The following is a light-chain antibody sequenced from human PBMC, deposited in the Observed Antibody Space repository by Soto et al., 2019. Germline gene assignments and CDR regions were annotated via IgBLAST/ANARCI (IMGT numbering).Light chain of an antibody. CDR3: RQYANLPLT. CDR2: DAS. V-gene: IGKV1-33*01. J-gene: IGKJ3*01. Sequence: DIQMTQSPSSLSASVGDRVTITCQASDDISNYLNWYQQKPGKAPKVLIYDASHLESGGPSRFSGGGSGTEFTFTISSLQAEDIATYYCRQYANLPLTFGPGTKVDIK. CDR1: DDISNY.